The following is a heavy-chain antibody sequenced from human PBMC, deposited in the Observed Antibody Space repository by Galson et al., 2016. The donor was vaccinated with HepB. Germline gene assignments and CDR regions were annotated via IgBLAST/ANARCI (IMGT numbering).Heavy chain of an antibody. D-gene: IGHD3-10*01. CDR3: ARHIVSTRPNYSGSGSYAY. CDR2: ISTFNGNT. CDR1: GYTFSNYD. Sequence: QSGAEVKKPGEPLKISCKASGYTFSNYDITWVRQAPGQGLEWMGWISTFNGNTNYAQKFQGRVTMTTDTSTSTAYMELRSLRSDDTAVYYCARHIVSTRPNYSGSGSYAYWGQGALVTVSS. V-gene: IGHV1-18*01. J-gene: IGHJ4*02.